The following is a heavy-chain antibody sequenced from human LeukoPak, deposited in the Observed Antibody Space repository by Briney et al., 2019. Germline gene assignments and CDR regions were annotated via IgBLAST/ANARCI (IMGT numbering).Heavy chain of an antibody. CDR1: GGSLSSYY. J-gene: IGHJ4*02. V-gene: IGHV4-34*01. CDR3: ARGLRVDY. CDR2: INHSGSA. Sequence: SETLSLTCTVSGGSLSSYYWSWTRQPPGKGLEWIGEINHSGSANYNPSLKSRVTISGDTSKNQFSLKLSSVTAADTAVYYCARGLRVDYWGQGTLVTVSS.